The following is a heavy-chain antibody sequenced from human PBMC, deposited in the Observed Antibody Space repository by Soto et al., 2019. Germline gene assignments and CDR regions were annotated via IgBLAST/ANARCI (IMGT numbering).Heavy chain of an antibody. CDR1: GASLSDNY. Sequence: SETLSLTCAVYGASLSDNYCNWLRQPPGKGLEWIGEINHSGNTNYNPSLRSRVTISIDTPKNQLSLNLWSASAADTAVYYCARGGGEFDAWGQGTSVPASS. CDR3: ARGGGEFDA. CDR2: INHSGNT. J-gene: IGHJ5*02. V-gene: IGHV4-34*01. D-gene: IGHD2-21*01.